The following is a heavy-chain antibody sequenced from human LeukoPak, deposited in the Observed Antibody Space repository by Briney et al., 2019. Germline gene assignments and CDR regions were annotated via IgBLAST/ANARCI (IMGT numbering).Heavy chain of an antibody. J-gene: IGHJ4*02. Sequence: ASVKVSCKASGYTFTGYYMHWMRQAPGQGLEWMGWINPNSGGTNYAQKFQGRVTMTRDTSISTAYMELSRLRSDDTAVYYCARVTKALELPRYWGQGTLVTVSS. CDR2: INPNSGGT. V-gene: IGHV1-2*02. D-gene: IGHD1-7*01. CDR3: ARVTKALELPRY. CDR1: GYTFTGYY.